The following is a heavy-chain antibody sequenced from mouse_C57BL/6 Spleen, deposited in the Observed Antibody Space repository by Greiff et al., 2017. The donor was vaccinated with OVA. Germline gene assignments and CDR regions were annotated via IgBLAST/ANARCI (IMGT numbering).Heavy chain of an antibody. Sequence: EVKLVESGPELVKPGASVKISCKASGYSFTDYNMNWVKQSNGKSLEWIGVINPNYGTTSYNQKFKGKATLTVDQSSSTAYMQLNSLTSEDSAVYYCAREGLLRNWFAYWGQGTLVTVSA. CDR3: AREGLLRNWFAY. CDR2: INPNYGTT. V-gene: IGHV1-39*01. CDR1: GYSFTDYN. D-gene: IGHD2-3*01. J-gene: IGHJ3*01.